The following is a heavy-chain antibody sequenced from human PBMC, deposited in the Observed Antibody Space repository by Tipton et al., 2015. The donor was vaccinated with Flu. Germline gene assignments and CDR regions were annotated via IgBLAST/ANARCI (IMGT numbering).Heavy chain of an antibody. D-gene: IGHD3-3*01. CDR1: GGSISPSNYY. V-gene: IGHV4-39*01. J-gene: IGHJ4*02. CDR3: ARSSSFTIFGAF. CDR2: HYYSGNT. Sequence: TLSLTCTVSGGSISPSNYYWGGLRQPPGKGLEWIGSHYYSGNTYYTPSLKSSVTISVDTSKSQFSLRLNSVSAADTAVYYWARSSSFTIFGAFWGQGTLVTVSS.